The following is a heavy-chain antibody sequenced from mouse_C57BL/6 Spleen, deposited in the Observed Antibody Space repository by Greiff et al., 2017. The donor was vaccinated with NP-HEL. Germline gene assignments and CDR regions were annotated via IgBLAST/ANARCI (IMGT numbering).Heavy chain of an antibody. Sequence: QVQLQQPGAELVKPGASVKLSCKASGYTFTSYWMHWVKQRPGRGLEWIGRIDPNSGGTKYNEKFKSKATLTVDKPSSTAYMQLSSLTSESSAVDYCAISTVVAYYYAMGDWGPGTSVTVSS. CDR2: IDPNSGGT. CDR1: GYTFTSYW. CDR3: AISTVVAYYYAMGD. V-gene: IGHV1-72*01. J-gene: IGHJ4*01. D-gene: IGHD1-1*01.